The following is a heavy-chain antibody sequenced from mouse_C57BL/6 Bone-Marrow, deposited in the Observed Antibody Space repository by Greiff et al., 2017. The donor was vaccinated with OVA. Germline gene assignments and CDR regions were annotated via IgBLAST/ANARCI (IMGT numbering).Heavy chain of an antibody. V-gene: IGHV1-4*01. CDR2: INPSSGYT. CDR1: GYTFTSYT. Sequence: QVQLQQSGAELARPGASVKMSCKASGYTFTSYTMHWVKQRPGQGLEWIGYINPSSGYTKYNQKFKDKATLTADKSSSTAYMQLSSLTSEDSAVSYCARGGRYYFDYWGQGTTLTVSS. J-gene: IGHJ2*01. CDR3: ARGGRYYFDY.